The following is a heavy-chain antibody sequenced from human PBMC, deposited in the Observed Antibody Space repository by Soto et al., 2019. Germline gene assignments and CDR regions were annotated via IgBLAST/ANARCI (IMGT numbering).Heavy chain of an antibody. CDR3: ARLPTYYYDSSGYFDY. J-gene: IGHJ4*02. CDR1: GYSFTSYW. V-gene: IGHV5-51*01. CDR2: IYPGDSDT. D-gene: IGHD3-22*01. Sequence: PGESLKISCKGSGYSFTSYWIGWVRQMPGKGLEWMGIIYPGDSDTRYSPSFQGQVTISADKSISTAYLQWSSLKASDTAMYYCARLPTYYYDSSGYFDYWGQGTLVTVSS.